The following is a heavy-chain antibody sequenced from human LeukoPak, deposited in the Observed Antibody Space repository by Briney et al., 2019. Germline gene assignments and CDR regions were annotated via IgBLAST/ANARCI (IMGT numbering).Heavy chain of an antibody. CDR2: ISYDGSNE. V-gene: IGHV3-30-3*01. J-gene: IGHJ4*02. CDR3: ARWLQLPGDY. CDR1: GFTFSSYA. D-gene: IGHD5-24*01. Sequence: GRSLRLSCAASGFTFSSYAMHWVRQAPGKGLEWVAVISYDGSNEYCADSVKGRFTISRDNSKNTLYLQMNSLRAEDTAMYYCARWLQLPGDYWGQGTLVTVSS.